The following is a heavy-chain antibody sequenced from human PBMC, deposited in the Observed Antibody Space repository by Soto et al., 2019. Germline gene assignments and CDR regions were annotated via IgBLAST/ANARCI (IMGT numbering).Heavy chain of an antibody. CDR3: ARGHSSGKYNHLHSFFQL. J-gene: IGHJ1*01. Sequence: QAQLEQSGAEVKKPGASVKVSCKASGYVFTSYDIDWVRQAPGQGLEWLGWMNANTGETGYAQKFQGRVAMTRDRSMSTAYMELSSLTSDDTAVYYCARGHSSGKYNHLHSFFQLWGQGSLVSVSS. V-gene: IGHV1-8*01. CDR2: MNANTGET. D-gene: IGHD3-22*01. CDR1: GYVFTSYD.